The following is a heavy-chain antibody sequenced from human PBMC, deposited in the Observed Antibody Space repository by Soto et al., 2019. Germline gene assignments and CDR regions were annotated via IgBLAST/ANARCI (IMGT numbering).Heavy chain of an antibody. V-gene: IGHV4-59*01. CDR2: MYNTGST. Sequence: PSETLSLTCTVSGGSISGYYWSWIRQPPGKGLEWIGYMYNTGSTVYNPSFKSRVTISVDTSTSTAYMDLRSLRSDDTAVYYCGRDQGITTFGVYSMYYYGMDVWGQGTTVTVSS. J-gene: IGHJ6*02. D-gene: IGHD3-3*01. CDR1: GGSISGYY. CDR3: GRDQGITTFGVYSMYYYGMDV.